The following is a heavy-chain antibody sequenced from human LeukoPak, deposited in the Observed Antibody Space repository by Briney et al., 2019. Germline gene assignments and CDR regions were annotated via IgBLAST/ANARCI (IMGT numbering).Heavy chain of an antibody. CDR2: ISGSGVLT. Sequence: PGRSLRLSCAASGFTFSSYAMNSVRHAPGEGLEWGSVISGSGVLTYYADSVKGRFTISRDNAKNSLYLQLNSLRDEDTAVYYCARAIAAVDYYYGMDVWGQGTTVTVSS. J-gene: IGHJ6*02. V-gene: IGHV3-23*01. CDR3: ARAIAAVDYYYGMDV. D-gene: IGHD2-15*01. CDR1: GFTFSSYA.